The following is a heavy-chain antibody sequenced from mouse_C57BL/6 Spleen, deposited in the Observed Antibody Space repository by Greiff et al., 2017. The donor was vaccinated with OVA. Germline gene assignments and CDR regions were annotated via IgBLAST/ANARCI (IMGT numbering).Heavy chain of an antibody. D-gene: IGHD4-1*01. J-gene: IGHJ4*01. V-gene: IGHV1-64*01. CDR3: ARSEANWDENYAMDY. CDR2: IHPNSGST. CDR1: GYTFTSYW. Sequence: QVQLQQPGAELVKPGASVKLSCKASGYTFTSYWMHWVKQRPGQGLEWIGMIHPNSGSTNYNEKFKSKATLTVDKSSSTAYMQLSSLTSEDSAVYYCARSEANWDENYAMDYWGQGTSVTVSS.